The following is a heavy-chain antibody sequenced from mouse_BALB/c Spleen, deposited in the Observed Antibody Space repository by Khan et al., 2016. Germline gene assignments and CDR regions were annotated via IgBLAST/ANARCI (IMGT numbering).Heavy chain of an antibody. CDR1: GFTFSNYA. Sequence: EVELVESGGGLVKPGGSLKLSCAASGFTFSNYAMSWVRQTPEKRLEWVATISSGGGYTYYPDSVKGRFTISRDTSKNTLYLQMSMLRSEDSTMNYCARHKDGATDWEYFDVWGAGTTVTVSS. D-gene: IGHD4-1*01. V-gene: IGHV5-9-3*01. CDR2: ISSGGGYT. J-gene: IGHJ1*01. CDR3: ARHKDGATDWEYFDV.